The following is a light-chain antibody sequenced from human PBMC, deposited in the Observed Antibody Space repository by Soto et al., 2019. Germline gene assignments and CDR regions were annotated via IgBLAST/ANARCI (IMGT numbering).Light chain of an antibody. CDR1: SSDVGGYNY. V-gene: IGLV2-14*03. CDR2: DVN. Sequence: QSALTQPASVSGSPGQSITISCAGSSSDVGGYNYVSWYQQHPGKAPKLMIYDVNNRPSGVSNRFSGSKSGNTASLTISGVQAEDEADYYGTSYTSSSSYVFGTGIKVTV. CDR3: TSYTSSSSYV. J-gene: IGLJ1*01.